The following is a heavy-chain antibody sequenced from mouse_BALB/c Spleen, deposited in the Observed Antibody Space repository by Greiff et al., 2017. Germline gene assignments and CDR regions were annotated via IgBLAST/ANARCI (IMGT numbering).Heavy chain of an antibody. J-gene: IGHJ2*01. CDR1: GFTFSDYY. Sequence: EVMLVESGGGLVKPGGSLKLSCAASGFTFSDYYMYWVRQTPEKRLEWVATISDGGSTYYPDSVKGRFTISRDNARNILYLQMSSLRSEDTAMYYCARGTGGYFDYWGQGTTLTVSS. D-gene: IGHD1-1*02. V-gene: IGHV5-6-5*01. CDR2: ISDGGST. CDR3: ARGTGGYFDY.